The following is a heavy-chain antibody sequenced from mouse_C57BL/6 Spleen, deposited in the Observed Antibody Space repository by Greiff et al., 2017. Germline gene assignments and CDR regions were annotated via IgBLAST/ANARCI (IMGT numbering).Heavy chain of an antibody. CDR1: GYTFTSYW. V-gene: IGHV1-7*01. Sequence: QVQLQQSGAELAKPGASVKLSCKASGYTFTSYWMHWVKQRPGQGLEWIGYINPSSGYTKYNQKFKDKATLTADKSSSTAYMQLRSLTSEDSAVSYSANCDYDGFAYWGTGTLVTVSA. J-gene: IGHJ3*01. CDR2: INPSSGYT. CDR3: ANCDYDGFAY. D-gene: IGHD2-4*01.